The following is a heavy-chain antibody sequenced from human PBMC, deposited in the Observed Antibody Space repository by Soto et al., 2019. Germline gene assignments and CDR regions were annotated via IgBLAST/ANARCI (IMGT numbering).Heavy chain of an antibody. CDR2: ISSSSSSYI. Sequence: SWAASVFTFSIYSMNWVRQAPGKGLEWVSSISSSSSSYIYYADSVKGRFTISRDNAKNSLYLQMNRLRAEDTAVYYCARDQKPNDIVVVPAAIAYWGQGTLVTVS. J-gene: IGHJ4*02. V-gene: IGHV3-21*01. CDR1: VFTFSIYS. D-gene: IGHD2-2*02. CDR3: ARDQKPNDIVVVPAAIAY.